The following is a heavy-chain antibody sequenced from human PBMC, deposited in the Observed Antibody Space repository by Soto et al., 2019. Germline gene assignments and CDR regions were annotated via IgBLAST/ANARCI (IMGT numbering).Heavy chain of an antibody. Sequence: GGSLRLSCAASGFTFSSYDMHWVRQATGKGLEWVSAIGTAGDTYYPGSVKGRFTISRENAKNSLYLQMNSLRAEDTAVYYCARANDQGGSGWYYRRNVAYPYGMDVWGQGITVTVSS. J-gene: IGHJ6*02. V-gene: IGHV3-13*01. D-gene: IGHD6-19*01. CDR2: IGTAGDT. CDR1: GFTFSSYD. CDR3: ARANDQGGSGWYYRRNVAYPYGMDV.